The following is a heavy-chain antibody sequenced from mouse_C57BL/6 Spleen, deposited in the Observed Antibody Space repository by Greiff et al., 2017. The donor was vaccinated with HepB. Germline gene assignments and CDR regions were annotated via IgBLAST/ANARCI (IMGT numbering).Heavy chain of an antibody. Sequence: EVKLMESGPGLVKPSQSLSLSCSVTGYSITSGYYWNWIRQFPGNKLEWMGYISYDGSNNYNPSLKNRISITRDTSKNQFFLQLNSVTTEDAATYYCARGYYGSSYAFAYWGQGTLVTVSA. CDR1: GYSITSGYY. CDR2: ISYDGSN. V-gene: IGHV3-6*01. CDR3: ARGYYGSSYAFAY. D-gene: IGHD1-1*01. J-gene: IGHJ3*01.